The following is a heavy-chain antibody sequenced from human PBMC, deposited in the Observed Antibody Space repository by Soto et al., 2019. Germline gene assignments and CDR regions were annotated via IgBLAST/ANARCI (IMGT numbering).Heavy chain of an antibody. D-gene: IGHD3-3*01. CDR3: AKSPGGYYSFDI. V-gene: IGHV3-11*03. CDR2: ISSGSSYT. Sequence: PGGSLRLSCAASGFIFSDYYMSWIRQAPGKGLEWVSYISSGSSYTNYADSVKGRFTISRDNAKNSMNLQMNSLRAEDTAVYYCAKSPGGYYSFDIWGQGTMVTVSS. CDR1: GFIFSDYY. J-gene: IGHJ3*02.